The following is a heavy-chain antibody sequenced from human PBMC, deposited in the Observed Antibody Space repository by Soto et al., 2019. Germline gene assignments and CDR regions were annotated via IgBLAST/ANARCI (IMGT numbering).Heavy chain of an antibody. Sequence: EVQLVESGGGLVQPGGSLRLSCETSGLRFSRYWMSWVRQAPGKGPEWVAIIKEDGSEIYYVDSVRGRFTISRDNAKSSLYLQMNTLRAEDTAVYYCARDGDVCRRTAFDIWGQGTMVTVSS. CDR1: GLRFSRYW. D-gene: IGHD7-27*01. CDR3: ARDGDVCRRTAFDI. CDR2: IKEDGSEI. V-gene: IGHV3-7*04. J-gene: IGHJ3*02.